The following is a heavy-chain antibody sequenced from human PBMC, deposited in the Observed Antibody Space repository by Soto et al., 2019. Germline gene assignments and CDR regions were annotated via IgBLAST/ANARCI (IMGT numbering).Heavy chain of an antibody. J-gene: IGHJ6*02. D-gene: IGHD3-3*01. CDR2: ISDDGSNK. CDR3: TKRRNVLRFLEWSSGMEV. V-gene: IGHV3-30*18. Sequence: GGSLRLSCAASGFTFSNYDMHWVRRAPGKGLEWVAFISDDGSNKYYADSMKGRFTMSRDNSKRTLYLQMSSLRVEDTAVYYCTKRRNVLRFLEWSSGMEVWGQGTTVTVS. CDR1: GFTFSNYD.